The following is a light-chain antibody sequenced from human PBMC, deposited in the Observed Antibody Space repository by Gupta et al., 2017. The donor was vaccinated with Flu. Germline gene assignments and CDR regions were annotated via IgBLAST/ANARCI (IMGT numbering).Light chain of an antibody. J-gene: IGLJ3*02. CDR3: SSYTSSSTWV. Sequence: QSALTQPASVSGSPGQSITISCTGTSSDFGGYNYVSWYQQHPGKAPKLMNYEVSNRPSGVSNRFSGSKSGNTASLTISGLQAEDEADYYCSSYTSSSTWVFGGGTKLTVL. CDR1: SSDFGGYNY. CDR2: EVS. V-gene: IGLV2-14*01.